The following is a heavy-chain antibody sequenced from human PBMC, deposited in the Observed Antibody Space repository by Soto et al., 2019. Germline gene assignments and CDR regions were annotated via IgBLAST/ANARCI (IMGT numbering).Heavy chain of an antibody. CDR1: GGSISSYY. Sequence: SETLSLTCTVSGGSISSYYWSWIRQPPGKGLEWIGYIYYSGSTNYNPSLKSRVTISVDTSKNQFSLKLSSVTAADTAVYYCASVNGATGGHFDYWGQGTLVTVSS. V-gene: IGHV4-59*01. CDR3: ASVNGATGGHFDY. D-gene: IGHD1-26*01. J-gene: IGHJ4*02. CDR2: IYYSGST.